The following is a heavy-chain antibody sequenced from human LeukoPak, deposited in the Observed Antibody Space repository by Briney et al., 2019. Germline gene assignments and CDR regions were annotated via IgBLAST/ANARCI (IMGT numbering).Heavy chain of an antibody. V-gene: IGHV1-58*02. J-gene: IGHJ3*02. CDR1: GFTFTSSA. CDR3: AADFFDFWSGARMWAFDI. CDR2: IVVGSGST. Sequence: ASVKVSCKASGFTFTSSAMQWVRQARGQRLEWIGWIVVGSGSTNYAQKFQERVTITRDMSTSTAYMELSSLRSEDTAVYYCAADFFDFWSGARMWAFDIWGQGTMVTVSS. D-gene: IGHD3-3*01.